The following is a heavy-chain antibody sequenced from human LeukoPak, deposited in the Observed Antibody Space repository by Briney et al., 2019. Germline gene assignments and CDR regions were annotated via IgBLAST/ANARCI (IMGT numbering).Heavy chain of an antibody. CDR3: ARDAGGITMVRGVPRGAFDI. D-gene: IGHD3-10*01. V-gene: IGHV4-39*02. CDR1: GGSISSSSYY. J-gene: IGHJ3*02. Sequence: SETLSLTCTVSGGSISSSSYYWGWIRQPPGKGLEWIGSIYYSGSTYYNPSLKSRVTISVDTSKNQFSLKLSSVTAADTAVYYCARDAGGITMVRGVPRGAFDIWGQGTMVTVSS. CDR2: IYYSGST.